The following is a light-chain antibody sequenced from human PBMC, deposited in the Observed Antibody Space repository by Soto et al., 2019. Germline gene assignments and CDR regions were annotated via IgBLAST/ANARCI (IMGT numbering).Light chain of an antibody. J-gene: IGKJ4*01. CDR3: QQYSYWPLT. CDR1: QSISSN. CDR2: GAS. V-gene: IGKV3-15*01. Sequence: EIVMTHSPATLSVSPWERATLSCRASQSISSNLVWYQQKAGQAPRLLIYGASTRATGIPARFRGSGSGTEFTLTISSLQSEDFAVYCRQQYSYWPLTFGGGTKVDIK.